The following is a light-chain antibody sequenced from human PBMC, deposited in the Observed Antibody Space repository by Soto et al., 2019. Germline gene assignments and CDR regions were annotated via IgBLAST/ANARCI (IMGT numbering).Light chain of an antibody. CDR1: QGISNY. V-gene: IGKV1-17*03. CDR2: AAS. Sequence: DVQMTQSPSAMSASVGDRVTITCRASQGISNYLAWFQQKPGEVPKRPIYAASSLQSGVPLRFSGSGSGTEFTLTITSLQPEDFATVSCLQHYVYPYTFGQGTKLEIK. CDR3: LQHYVYPYT. J-gene: IGKJ2*01.